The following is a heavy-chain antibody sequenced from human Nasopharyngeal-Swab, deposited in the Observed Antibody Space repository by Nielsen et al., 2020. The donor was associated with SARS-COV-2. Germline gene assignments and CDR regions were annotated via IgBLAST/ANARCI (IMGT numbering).Heavy chain of an antibody. J-gene: IGHJ6*03. CDR1: GFTFSSYS. Sequence: GGSLRLSCAASGFTFSSYSMIWVRQAPGKGLEWVSSISSSSSYIYYADSVKGRFTISRDNAKNSLYLQMNSLRAEDTAVYYCARGQAGYCSSTSCYPYYYYYYMDVWGKGTTVTASS. D-gene: IGHD2-2*01. CDR3: ARGQAGYCSSTSCYPYYYYYYMDV. CDR2: ISSSSSYI. V-gene: IGHV3-21*01.